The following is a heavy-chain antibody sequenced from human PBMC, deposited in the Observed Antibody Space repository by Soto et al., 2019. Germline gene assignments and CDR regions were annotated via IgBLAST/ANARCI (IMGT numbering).Heavy chain of an antibody. CDR2: VDSDGSST. D-gene: IGHD1-26*01. CDR3: TRGVMGARYFDL. V-gene: IGHV3-74*01. J-gene: IGHJ2*01. CDR1: GFPFSAYW. Sequence: EEQLVESGGGLVQPGGSLRLSCAASGFPFSAYWMHWVRQVPGKGLVWVARVDSDGSSTKYADFVKGRFTFSRDNAMNTLDLQMNSLRVEDTAVYYCTRGVMGARYFDLWGRGPLVTVSS.